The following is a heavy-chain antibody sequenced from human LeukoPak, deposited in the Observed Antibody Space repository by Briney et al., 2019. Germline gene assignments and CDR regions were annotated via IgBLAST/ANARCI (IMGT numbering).Heavy chain of an antibody. CDR2: TFSGGST. CDR3: ARVTSPTVSYYYYYYMDV. V-gene: IGHV3-66*02. J-gene: IGHJ6*03. CDR1: GFTVSDNN. D-gene: IGHD2-2*01. Sequence: GGSLRLSCAAFGFTVSDNNMNWVRQAPGKGLEWVSVTFSGGSTYYADSVKGRFTISRDNSKNALYLQMNSLRAEDTAVYYCARVTSPTVSYYYYYYMDVWGKGTTVTVSS.